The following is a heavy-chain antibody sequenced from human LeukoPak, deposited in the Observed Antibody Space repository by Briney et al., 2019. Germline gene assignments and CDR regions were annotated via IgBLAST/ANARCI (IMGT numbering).Heavy chain of an antibody. J-gene: IGHJ5*02. CDR1: GASISSSY. Sequence: SETLSLTCPVSGASISSSYWSWIRQPPGKGLEWIGYIDHSGSSDYNPSLKSRVTISVDRSKNQFSLKLSSVTAADTAVYYCARGGWLVTTNSENWFDPWGQGTLVTVSS. D-gene: IGHD4-17*01. CDR3: ARGGWLVTTNSENWFDP. V-gene: IGHV4-59*12. CDR2: IDHSGSS.